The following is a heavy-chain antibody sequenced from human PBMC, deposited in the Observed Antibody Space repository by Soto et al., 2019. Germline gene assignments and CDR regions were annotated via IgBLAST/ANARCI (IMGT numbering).Heavy chain of an antibody. CDR1: GGSISSGDYY. Sequence: QVHVEESGPGLVKSSQTLSLTCTVSGGSISSGDYYWSWIRQPPGKGLEWIGYIYYRGSTYYNPPLKCRVTISVDATKNQFTLKVCSVTSADTAVYYYARDGGDDISGYYSDFDYWGEGTPVADSS. V-gene: IGHV4-30-4*01. J-gene: IGHJ4*02. CDR2: IYYRGST. CDR3: ARDGGDDISGYYSDFDY. D-gene: IGHD3-22*01.